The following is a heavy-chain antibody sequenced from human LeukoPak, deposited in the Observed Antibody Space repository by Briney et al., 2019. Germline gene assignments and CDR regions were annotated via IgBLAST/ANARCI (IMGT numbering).Heavy chain of an antibody. CDR3: ASPQYYFDY. V-gene: IGHV3-48*03. Sequence: GGSLRLSCAASGFTFSTYEMNWVRQAPGKGLEWVSHISSSGSTTYYADSVKGRFTISRDNAKNSLYLQMNSLRAEDTAVYYCASPQYYFDYWGQGTLVTVSS. CDR2: ISSSGSTT. D-gene: IGHD5-24*01. CDR1: GFTFSTYE. J-gene: IGHJ4*02.